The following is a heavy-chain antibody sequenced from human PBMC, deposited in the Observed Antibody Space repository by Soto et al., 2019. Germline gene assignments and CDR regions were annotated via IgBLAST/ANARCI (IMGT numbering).Heavy chain of an antibody. CDR2: IDYSGTA. Sequence: SETLSLTCTVSYGSISVSNVFWGWVRQPPGKGLEWIGNIDYSGTAYFNPSLGTRVTFPVDTSKNQFSLTLYSVTAADTAIYYCARAISLIMAAPAYWGQGTLVTVSS. CDR3: ARAISLIMAAPAY. CDR1: YGSISVSNVF. V-gene: IGHV4-39*01. J-gene: IGHJ4*02. D-gene: IGHD2-8*01.